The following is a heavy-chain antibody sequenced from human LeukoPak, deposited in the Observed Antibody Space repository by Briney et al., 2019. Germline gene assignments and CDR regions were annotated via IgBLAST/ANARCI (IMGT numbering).Heavy chain of an antibody. J-gene: IGHJ6*02. Sequence: ASVKVSCKASGYTFTGYYMHWVRQAPGKGLEWMGGFDPEDGETIYAQKFQGRVTMTEDTSTDTAYMELSSLRSEDTAVYYCATSRSVGYGGYSYYYYYYGMDVWGQGTTVTVSS. D-gene: IGHD5-12*01. CDR2: FDPEDGET. CDR1: GYTFTGYY. V-gene: IGHV1-24*01. CDR3: ATSRSVGYGGYSYYYYYYGMDV.